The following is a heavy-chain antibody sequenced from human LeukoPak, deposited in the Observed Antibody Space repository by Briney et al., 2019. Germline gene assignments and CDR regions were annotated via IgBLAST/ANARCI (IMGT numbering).Heavy chain of an antibody. Sequence: GRSLRLSCAASGFTFSSYGMHWVRQAPGKGLEWVALISYDGRNTYFVDSVKGRFTISRDNSKNTLYLQMNNLRAEDTAMYYCAKDGFAHYDSSGYADYWGQGTLVTVSS. V-gene: IGHV3-30*18. CDR3: AKDGFAHYDSSGYADY. CDR2: ISYDGRNT. J-gene: IGHJ4*02. D-gene: IGHD3-22*01. CDR1: GFTFSSYG.